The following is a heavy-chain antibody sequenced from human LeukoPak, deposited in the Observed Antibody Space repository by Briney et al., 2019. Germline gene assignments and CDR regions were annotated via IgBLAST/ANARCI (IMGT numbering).Heavy chain of an antibody. CDR3: AKEGYYGSGSRTYNCFDP. D-gene: IGHD3-10*01. CDR1: GFTFSSYA. Sequence: GGSLRLSCAAPGFTFSSYAMSWVRQAPGKGLEWVSAISGSGGSTYYADSVKGRFTISRDNSKNTLYLQMNSLRAEDTAVYYCAKEGYYGSGSRTYNCFDPWGQGTLVTVSS. J-gene: IGHJ5*02. V-gene: IGHV3-23*01. CDR2: ISGSGGST.